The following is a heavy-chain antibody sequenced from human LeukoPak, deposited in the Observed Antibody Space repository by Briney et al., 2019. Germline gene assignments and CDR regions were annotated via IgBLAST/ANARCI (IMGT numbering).Heavy chain of an antibody. Sequence: ASVKVSCXASGYTFTSYYMHWVRQAPGRGLEWMGIINPSGGSTSYAQKFQGRVTMTRDTSTSTVYMELSSLRSEDTAVYYCASARGLRFLEWALGYWGQGTLVTASS. CDR1: GYTFTSYY. V-gene: IGHV1-46*03. J-gene: IGHJ4*02. CDR3: ASARGLRFLEWALGY. CDR2: INPSGGST. D-gene: IGHD3-3*01.